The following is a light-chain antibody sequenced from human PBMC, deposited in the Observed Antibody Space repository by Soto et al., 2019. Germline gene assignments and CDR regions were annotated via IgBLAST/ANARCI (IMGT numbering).Light chain of an antibody. CDR2: GAW. V-gene: IGKV3-20*01. CDR1: QSVRSGY. CDR3: QQYGSLPLT. Sequence: ESVLTQSPGTLSLSPWERATLSFRASQSVRSGYFAWYQQKPGHAPRLLIVGAWSRATGIPDRFSGSGSGTDFTLTISRLEHEDFAVYYCQQYGSLPLTLGQGTRLEIK. J-gene: IGKJ5*01.